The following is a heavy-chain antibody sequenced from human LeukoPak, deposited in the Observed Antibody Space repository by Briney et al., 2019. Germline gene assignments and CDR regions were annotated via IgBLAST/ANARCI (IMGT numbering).Heavy chain of an antibody. J-gene: IGHJ6*04. D-gene: IGHD3-10*02. V-gene: IGHV3-30*04. CDR2: ITYDGSNK. CDR1: GFTFSSYA. CDR3: AELGITMIGGV. Sequence: GGSLRLSCAASGFTFSSYALYWVRQAPGKGLEWVAVITYDGSNKNYADSVKGRSTISRDNSKNTLYLQMNSLRAEDTAVYYCAELGITMIGGVWGKGTTVTISS.